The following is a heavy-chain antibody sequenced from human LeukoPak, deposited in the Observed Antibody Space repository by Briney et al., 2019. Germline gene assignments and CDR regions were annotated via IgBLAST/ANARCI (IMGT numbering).Heavy chain of an antibody. V-gene: IGHV1-18*01. CDR2: SSGTGYNM. CDR3: ARSRCSDSTSCYYFFFFDS. D-gene: IGHD2-2*01. Sequence: ASVKVSCKASGYTFSAYGITWVRQAPGQGLEWMAWSSGTGYNMEYAQKFQGGVTMTTDTSTSTAYLELRSLRSDDTAVYYCARSRCSDSTSCYYFFFFDSWGQGSLVTVSS. J-gene: IGHJ4*02. CDR1: GYTFSAYG.